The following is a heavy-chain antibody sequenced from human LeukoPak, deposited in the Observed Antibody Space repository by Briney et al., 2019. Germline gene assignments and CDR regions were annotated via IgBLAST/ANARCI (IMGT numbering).Heavy chain of an antibody. Sequence: GGSLRLSCAASGFTFSSYGMRWVRQAPGKGLEWVAVISYDGSNKYYADSVKGRFTISRDNSKNTLYLQMNSLRAEDTAVYYCAKDLDYDTIGAFDYWGQGTLVTVSS. CDR2: ISYDGSNK. D-gene: IGHD3-22*01. V-gene: IGHV3-30*18. CDR3: AKDLDYDTIGAFDY. CDR1: GFTFSSYG. J-gene: IGHJ4*02.